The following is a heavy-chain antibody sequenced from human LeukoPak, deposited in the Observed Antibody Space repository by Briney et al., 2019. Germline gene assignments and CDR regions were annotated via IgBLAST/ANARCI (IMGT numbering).Heavy chain of an antibody. V-gene: IGHV3-53*01. CDR3: ARSYSSTWLVHFDY. J-gene: IGHJ4*02. D-gene: IGHD6-13*01. Sequence: GGSLRLSCAASGFTFSKYWLHWVRQAPGKGLEWVAVIYSGGSTYCADSVKGRFTISRDTSKNTLYLQMNSLRAEDTAVYYCARSYSSTWLVHFDYWGQGTLVTVSS. CDR2: IYSGGST. CDR1: GFTFSKYW.